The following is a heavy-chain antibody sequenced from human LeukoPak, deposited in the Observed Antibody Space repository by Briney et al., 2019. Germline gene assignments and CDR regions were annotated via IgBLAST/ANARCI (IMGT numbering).Heavy chain of an antibody. CDR3: AKDNYYDSSGYHDAFDI. D-gene: IGHD3-22*01. CDR1: GGSISSSSYY. Sequence: ETLSLTCTVSGGSISSSSYYWGWIRQPPGKGLEWVSAISGSGGSTYYADSVEGRFTISRDNSKNTLYLQMNSLRAEDTAVYYCAKDNYYDSSGYHDAFDIWGQGTMVTVSS. J-gene: IGHJ3*02. V-gene: IGHV3-23*01. CDR2: ISGSGGST.